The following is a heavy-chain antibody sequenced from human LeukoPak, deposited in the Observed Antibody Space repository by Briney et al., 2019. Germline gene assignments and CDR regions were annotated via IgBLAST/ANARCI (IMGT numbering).Heavy chain of an antibody. Sequence: GGSLRLSCAASGFTFSDYYMTWIRQAPGKGLEWVSYISSSGSTIYYADSVRGRFTISRDDANKSVYLQMNALRADDTAVYFCVRAQPSYTSGWYGWFDPWGQGTLVTVSS. J-gene: IGHJ5*02. CDR2: ISSSGSTI. CDR1: GFTFSDYY. CDR3: VRAQPSYTSGWYGWFDP. V-gene: IGHV3-11*01. D-gene: IGHD6-19*01.